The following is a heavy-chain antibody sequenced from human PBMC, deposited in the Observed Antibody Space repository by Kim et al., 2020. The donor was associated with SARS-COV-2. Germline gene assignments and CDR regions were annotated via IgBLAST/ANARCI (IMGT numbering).Heavy chain of an antibody. J-gene: IGHJ4*02. Sequence: VKGRFTISRDNAKNSLYLQMNSLRAEDTALYYCAKDGGWLQLIGSYYFDYWGQGTLVTVSS. D-gene: IGHD5-12*01. V-gene: IGHV3-9*01. CDR3: AKDGGWLQLIGSYYFDY.